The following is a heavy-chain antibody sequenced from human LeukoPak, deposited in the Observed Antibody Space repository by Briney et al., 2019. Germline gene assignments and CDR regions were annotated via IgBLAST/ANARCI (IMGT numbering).Heavy chain of an antibody. CDR3: ANWAGTAAGFSGPFDY. CDR2: ISSSSSYI. CDR1: GFPFSSHG. D-gene: IGHD6-13*01. Sequence: GGSLRLSCAASGFPFSSHGMSWVRQAPGKGLEWVSSISSSSSYIYYADSVKGRFTISRDNAKNSLYLQMNSLRAEDTAVYYCANWAGTAAGFSGPFDYWGQGTLVTVSS. V-gene: IGHV3-21*01. J-gene: IGHJ4*02.